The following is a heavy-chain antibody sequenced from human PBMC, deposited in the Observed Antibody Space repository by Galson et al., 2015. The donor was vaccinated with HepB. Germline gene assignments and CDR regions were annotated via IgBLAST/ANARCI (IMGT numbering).Heavy chain of an antibody. CDR3: ARGGSSAYYYGMDV. CDR1: GYTFTSYA. D-gene: IGHD6-13*01. Sequence: SVKVSCKASGYTFTSYAMHWVRQAPGQRLEWMGWINAGNGNTKYSQKFQGRVTVTRDTSASTAYMELSSLRSEDTAVYYCARGGSSAYYYGMDVWGQGTTVTVSS. CDR2: INAGNGNT. V-gene: IGHV1-3*01. J-gene: IGHJ6*02.